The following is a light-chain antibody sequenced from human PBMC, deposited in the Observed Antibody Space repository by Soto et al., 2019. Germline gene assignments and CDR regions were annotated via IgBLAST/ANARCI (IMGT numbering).Light chain of an antibody. CDR1: SSDVGGYNY. Sequence: QSALTQPPSASGSPGQSVTISCTGTSSDVGGYNYVSWYQQEPGKAPKLMIYEVSKRPSGVPDRFSGSKSGNTASLTVSGLQAEDEADYYCSSYAGYNNVVFGGGTMLTVL. V-gene: IGLV2-8*01. CDR3: SSYAGYNNVV. CDR2: EVS. J-gene: IGLJ2*01.